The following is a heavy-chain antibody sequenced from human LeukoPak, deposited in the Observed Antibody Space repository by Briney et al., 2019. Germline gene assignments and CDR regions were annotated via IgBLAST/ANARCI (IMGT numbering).Heavy chain of an antibody. D-gene: IGHD2-2*01. V-gene: IGHV4-34*01. J-gene: IGHJ6*04. Sequence: SETLSLTCAVYGGSFSGYYWSWIRQPPGKGLEWIGEINHSGSTNYNPSLKSRVTISVDTSKNQFSLKLSSVTAADTAVYYWARDRGYCSSTSCPGVDVWGKGTTVTVSS. CDR2: INHSGST. CDR3: ARDRGYCSSTSCPGVDV. CDR1: GGSFSGYY.